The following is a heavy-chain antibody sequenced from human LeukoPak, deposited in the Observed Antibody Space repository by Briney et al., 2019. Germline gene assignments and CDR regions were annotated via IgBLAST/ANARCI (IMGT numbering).Heavy chain of an antibody. V-gene: IGHV1-2*02. CDR1: GYSFTGYY. J-gene: IGHJ4*02. Sequence: ASVKVSCKASGYSFTGYYMHWVRQAPGQGLEWMGWINPNSGGTKYAQKFQGRVTMTRDTSISTACMELSRLRSDDTAVYYCARSKNECSSSPCYYWGQGTLVTVSS. CDR3: ARSKNECSSSPCYY. CDR2: INPNSGGT. D-gene: IGHD6-6*01.